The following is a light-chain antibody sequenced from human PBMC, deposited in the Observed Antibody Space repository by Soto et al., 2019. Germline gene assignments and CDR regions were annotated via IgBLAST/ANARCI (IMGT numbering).Light chain of an antibody. CDR1: PSISSG. J-gene: IGKJ1*01. Sequence: DIDMTQTPSTPSASVGHRVTITCRSSPSISSGFDWYQQKPRTAPKLLISDASRLESGVPSRFSGSGSGTAFTLTIRSLQADDVASYYCQQYKSYSSFGQGTKVEIK. CDR2: DAS. CDR3: QQYKSYSS. V-gene: IGKV1-5*01.